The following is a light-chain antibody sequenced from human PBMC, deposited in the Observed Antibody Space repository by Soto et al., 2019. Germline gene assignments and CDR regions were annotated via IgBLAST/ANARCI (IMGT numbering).Light chain of an antibody. CDR2: AAS. J-gene: IGKJ1*01. CDR1: QSISSY. Sequence: ENKMTQSPSSLSAKVGDRVTITCRASQSISSYLNWHQQKPGKAPKLLIYAASSLQSGVPSRFSGSGSGTDFTLTISSLQPEDFATYYCQQSYTIPWTFGQGTKA. CDR3: QQSYTIPWT. V-gene: IGKV1-39*01.